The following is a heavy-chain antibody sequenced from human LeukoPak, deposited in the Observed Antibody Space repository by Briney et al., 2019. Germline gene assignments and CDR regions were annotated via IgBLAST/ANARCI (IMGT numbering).Heavy chain of an antibody. CDR3: SRESGAFCPFGY. CDR2: ISLTRET. D-gene: IGHD1-26*01. J-gene: IGHJ4*02. V-gene: IGHV4-4*02. Sequence: SETLSLTCGVSGGSISSTNWWSWVRQPPGQGLEWIGEISLTRETNYNPSLNGRVTMSLDKSRNQLSLSLTSVTAADTAIHYCSRESGAFCPFGYWGQGTLVIVPP. CDR1: GGSISSTNW.